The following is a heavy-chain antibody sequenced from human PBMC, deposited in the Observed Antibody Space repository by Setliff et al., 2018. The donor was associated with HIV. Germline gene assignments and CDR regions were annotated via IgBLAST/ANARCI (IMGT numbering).Heavy chain of an antibody. D-gene: IGHD3-10*01. V-gene: IGHV4-4*09. J-gene: IGHJ5*02. CDR3: ARHSGVASPNWFDP. Sequence: LSLTCTVSGGSISGHYWSWIRQPPGRGLEWIGYIYSSGSTNFNPPLQSRVTISVDTSKNQFSLKLSSVTAADTAVYYWARHSGVASPNWFDPWGQGTLVTVSS. CDR1: GGSISGHY. CDR2: IYSSGST.